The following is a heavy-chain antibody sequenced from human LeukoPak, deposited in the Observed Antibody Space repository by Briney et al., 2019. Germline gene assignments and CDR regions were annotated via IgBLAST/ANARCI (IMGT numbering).Heavy chain of an antibody. CDR3: ARDRVAAAGSLRYYFDY. CDR2: INPNSGGT. CDR1: GYTFTGYY. D-gene: IGHD6-13*01. Sequence: ASVKVSCKASGYTFTGYYMHWVRQAPGQGLEWMGWINPNSGGTNDAQKFQGRVTMTRDTSISTAYMELSRLRSDDTAVYYCARDRVAAAGSLRYYFDYWGQGTLVTVSS. V-gene: IGHV1-2*02. J-gene: IGHJ4*02.